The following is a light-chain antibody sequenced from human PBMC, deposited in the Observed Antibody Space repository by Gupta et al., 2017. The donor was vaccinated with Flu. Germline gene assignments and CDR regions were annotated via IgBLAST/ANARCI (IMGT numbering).Light chain of an antibody. Sequence: DIVMTQSPDSLAVSLGERATINCKSSQRSLDRSNNKDCLAWYQQKPGQPPKLLIHWASTREAGVPDRFVGSGSGKDFTLTISSRQAEDMAVYYCQQYDSNRALTFGGGTKVEIK. V-gene: IGKV4-1*01. CDR2: WAS. J-gene: IGKJ4*01. CDR3: QQYDSNRALT. CDR1: QRSLDRSNNKDC.